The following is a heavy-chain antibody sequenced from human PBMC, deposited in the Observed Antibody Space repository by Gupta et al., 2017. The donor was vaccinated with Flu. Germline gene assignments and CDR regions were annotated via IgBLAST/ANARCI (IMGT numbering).Heavy chain of an antibody. CDR1: GYSFTGYH. J-gene: IGHJ4*02. Sequence: QVQLVQSGADMKKPGASVKVSCKTSGYSFTGYHIHWVRQAPGQGLEWLGRINPDSGGTNYARAFEGRVIMTRDTSMNTAYMELTRLTPDDTAIYYCARGRGYSGYDLGGHWGQGTLVTVPS. D-gene: IGHD5-12*01. CDR2: INPDSGGT. V-gene: IGHV1-2*06. CDR3: ARGRGYSGYDLGGH.